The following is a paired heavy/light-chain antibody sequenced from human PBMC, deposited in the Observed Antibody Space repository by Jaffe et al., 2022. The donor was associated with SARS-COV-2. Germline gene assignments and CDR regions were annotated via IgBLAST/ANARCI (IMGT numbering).Light chain of an antibody. CDR3: QQYYSYPRT. CDR2: AAS. V-gene: IGKV1-8*01. Sequence: AIRMTQSPSSFSASTGDRVTITCRASQGISSYLAWYQQKPGKAPKLLIYAASTLQSGVPSRFSGSGSGTDFTLTISCLQSEDFATYYCQQYYSYPRTFGGGTKVEIK. J-gene: IGKJ4*01. CDR1: QGISSY.
Heavy chain of an antibody. Sequence: QVQLQQWGAGLLKPSETLSLTCAVYGGSFSGYYWSWIRQPPGKGLEWIGEINHSGSTNYNPSLKSRVTISVDTSKNQFSLKLSSVTAADTAVYYCARGLPLNYYDSSGYYYANWFDPWGQGTLVTVSS. CDR2: INHSGST. D-gene: IGHD3-22*01. CDR1: GGSFSGYY. CDR3: ARGLPLNYYDSSGYYYANWFDP. J-gene: IGHJ5*02. V-gene: IGHV4-34*01.